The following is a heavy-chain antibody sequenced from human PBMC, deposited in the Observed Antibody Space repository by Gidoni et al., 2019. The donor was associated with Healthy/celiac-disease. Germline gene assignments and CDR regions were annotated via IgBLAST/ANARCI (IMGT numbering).Heavy chain of an antibody. CDR2: IYSGGST. CDR1: GFTVSSNY. D-gene: IGHD4-17*01. J-gene: IGHJ6*02. Sequence: EVQLVASGGGLIQPGGSLRLSCAASGFTVSSNYLSWVGQAPGKGLEWVSVIYSGGSTYYADSVKGRFTISRDNSKNTLYLQMNSLRAEDTAVYYCARARGDGDYGYYYYGMDVWGQGTTVTVSS. V-gene: IGHV3-53*01. CDR3: ARARGDGDYGYYYYGMDV.